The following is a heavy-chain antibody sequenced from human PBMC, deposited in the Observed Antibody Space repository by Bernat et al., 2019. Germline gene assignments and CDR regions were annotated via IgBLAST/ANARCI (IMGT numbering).Heavy chain of an antibody. V-gene: IGHV3-23*01. CDR1: GFTFSSYA. CDR2: ISGSGGST. CDR3: AKFDGCTGGVCYTGCYYYYMDV. D-gene: IGHD2-8*02. J-gene: IGHJ6*03. Sequence: EVQLLESGGGLVQPGGSLRLSCAASGFTFSSYAMSWVRQAPGKGLEWVSAISGSGGSTYYADSVQGRFTISRDNSKNTLYLQMNSLRAEDTAVYYCAKFDGCTGGVCYTGCYYYYMDVWGKGTTVTVSS.